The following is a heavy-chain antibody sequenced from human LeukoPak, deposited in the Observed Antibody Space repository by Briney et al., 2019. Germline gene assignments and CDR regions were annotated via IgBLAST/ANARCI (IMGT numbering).Heavy chain of an antibody. CDR1: GFTVSNNY. J-gene: IGHJ4*02. Sequence: GGSLRLSCAASGFTVSNNYMSWVRQAPGKGLERVSVIYSGGSTYYADSVKGRFTMSRDNSKNTLYLQMNSLRVEDTAVYYCARGSRSSSKGFDSWGQGTLVTVSS. D-gene: IGHD6-6*01. CDR2: IYSGGST. CDR3: ARGSRSSSKGFDS. V-gene: IGHV3-66*01.